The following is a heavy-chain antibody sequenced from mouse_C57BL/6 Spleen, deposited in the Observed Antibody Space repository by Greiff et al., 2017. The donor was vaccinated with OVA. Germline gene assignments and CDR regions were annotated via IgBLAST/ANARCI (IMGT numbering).Heavy chain of an antibody. Sequence: QVQLQQSGAELVKPGASVKISCKASGYAFSSYWMNWVKQRPGKGLEWIGQIYPGDGDTNYNGKFKGKATLTADKPSSTAYMQLSSLTSEDSAVYYCAIGGYYGSSRFDYWGQGTTLTVSS. CDR2: IYPGDGDT. V-gene: IGHV1-80*01. CDR3: AIGGYYGSSRFDY. CDR1: GYAFSSYW. D-gene: IGHD1-1*01. J-gene: IGHJ2*01.